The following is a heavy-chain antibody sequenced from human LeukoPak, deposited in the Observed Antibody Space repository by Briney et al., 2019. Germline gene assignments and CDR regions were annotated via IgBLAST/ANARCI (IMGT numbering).Heavy chain of an antibody. Sequence: KPSETLSLTCAVYGGSFSGYYWSWIRQPPGKGLEWIGEINHSGSTNYNPSLKSRVTISVDTSKNQFSLKLSSVTAADTAVYYCARLYGYGGVWGQGTMVTVSS. CDR2: INHSGST. V-gene: IGHV4-34*01. CDR3: ARLYGYGGV. J-gene: IGHJ3*01. D-gene: IGHD5-12*01. CDR1: GGSFSGYY.